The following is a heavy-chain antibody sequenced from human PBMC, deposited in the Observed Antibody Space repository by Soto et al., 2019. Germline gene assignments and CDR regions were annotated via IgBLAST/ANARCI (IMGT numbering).Heavy chain of an antibody. CDR3: ASGPYYFDY. CDR1: GFTFSSYA. V-gene: IGHV3-30-3*01. CDR2: ISYDGSNK. Sequence: GGSLRLSCAASGFTFSSYAMHWVRQAPGKGLEWVAVISYDGSNKYYADSVKGRFTISRDNSKNTLYLQMNSLRAEDTAVYYCASGPYYFDYWGQGTLVTVSS. J-gene: IGHJ4*02.